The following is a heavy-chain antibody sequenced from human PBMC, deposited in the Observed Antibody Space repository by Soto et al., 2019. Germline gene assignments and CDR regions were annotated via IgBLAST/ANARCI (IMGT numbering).Heavy chain of an antibody. Sequence: GGSLRLSCAASGFTLGSYSMNWVRQAPGKGLEWVSFILSSSGVIYYADSVKGRFTISRDTSKNILYLQMDSLRAEDTAIYYCAKDSHWAILSPTLDNWGQGTLVTVSS. CDR1: GFTLGSYS. V-gene: IGHV3-48*01. CDR2: ILSSSGVI. CDR3: AKDSHWAILSPTLDN. D-gene: IGHD2-2*01. J-gene: IGHJ4*02.